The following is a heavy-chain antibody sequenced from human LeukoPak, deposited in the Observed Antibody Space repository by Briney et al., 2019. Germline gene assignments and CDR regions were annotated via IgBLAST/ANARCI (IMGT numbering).Heavy chain of an antibody. D-gene: IGHD3-10*01. J-gene: IGHJ4*02. Sequence: GGSLRLSCAASGFTFSDYAMSWVRQAPGKELEWVSATSTSGGTTVYADSVRGRFTISRDNSRNTLYLQMNSLRAEDTAVYYCASRSGGYRHFDDWGQGTLVTVSS. CDR1: GFTFSDYA. CDR2: TSTSGGTT. V-gene: IGHV3-23*01. CDR3: ASRSGGYRHFDD.